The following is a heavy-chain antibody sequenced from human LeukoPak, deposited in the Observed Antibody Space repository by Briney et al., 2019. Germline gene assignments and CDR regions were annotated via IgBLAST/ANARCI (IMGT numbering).Heavy chain of an antibody. V-gene: IGHV3-66*01. J-gene: IGHJ4*02. CDR2: IYSGGST. CDR1: EFSVGSNY. CDR3: ARGPSGYHNT. Sequence: PGGSLRLSCAASEFSVGSNYMTWVRQAPGKGLEWVSLIYSGGSTYYADSVKGRFLQMNSLRAEDTAVYYCARGPSGYHNTGGQGTLVTVSS. D-gene: IGHD5-12*01.